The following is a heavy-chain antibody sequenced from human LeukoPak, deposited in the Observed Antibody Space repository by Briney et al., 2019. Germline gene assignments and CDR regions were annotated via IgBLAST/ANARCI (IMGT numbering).Heavy chain of an antibody. CDR2: INHSGST. V-gene: IGHV4-34*01. CDR1: GGSFSGYY. D-gene: IGHD5-18*01. Sequence: SETLSLTCAVYGGSFSGYYWSWIRQPPGKGLEWIGEINHSGSTNYNPSLKSRVTISVDTSKNQFSLKLSSVTAADTAVYYCARVEIQLWLRYYYYMDVWGKGTTVTVSS. CDR3: ARVEIQLWLRYYYYMDV. J-gene: IGHJ6*03.